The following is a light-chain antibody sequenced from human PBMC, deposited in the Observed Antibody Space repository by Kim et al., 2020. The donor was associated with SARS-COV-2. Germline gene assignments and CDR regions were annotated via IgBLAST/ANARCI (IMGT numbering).Light chain of an antibody. CDR1: NYNVGDQG. J-gene: IGLJ3*02. V-gene: IGLV10-54*01. CDR3: SAWDNSLSAWV. CDR2: RNN. Sequence: QTVTLTCTGNNYNVGDQGAAWLQQHQGHPPKLLSFRNNNRPSGISERLSASRSGNTASLTITGLQPEDEADYYCSAWDNSLSAWVFGGGTKLTVL.